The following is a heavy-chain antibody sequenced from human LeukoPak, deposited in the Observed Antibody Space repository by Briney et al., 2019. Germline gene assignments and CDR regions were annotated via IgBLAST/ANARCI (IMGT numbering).Heavy chain of an antibody. CDR3: ARDLGIAARPDC. CDR2: IYYSGST. CDR1: GGSFSGYY. Sequence: SETLSLTCAVYGGSFSGYYWSWIRQPPGKGLEWIGYIYYSGSTNYNPSLKSRVTISVDTSKNQFSLKLSSVTAADTAVYYCARDLGIAARPDCWGQGTLVTVSS. V-gene: IGHV4-59*01. J-gene: IGHJ4*02. D-gene: IGHD6-6*01.